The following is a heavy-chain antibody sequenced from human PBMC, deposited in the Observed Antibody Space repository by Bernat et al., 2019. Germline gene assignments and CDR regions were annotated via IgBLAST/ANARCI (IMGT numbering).Heavy chain of an antibody. J-gene: IGHJ5*02. CDR3: ATARGSSSSWFDP. Sequence: QVQLVESGGGVVQPGRSLRLSCAASGFTFSSYGMHWVRQAPGKGLEWVAVISYDGSNKYYADSVKGRFTISRDNSKNTLYLQMNSLRAEDTAVYYCATARGSSSSWFDPWGQGTLVTVSS. CDR1: GFTFSSYG. D-gene: IGHD6-13*01. CDR2: ISYDGSNK. V-gene: IGHV3-30*03.